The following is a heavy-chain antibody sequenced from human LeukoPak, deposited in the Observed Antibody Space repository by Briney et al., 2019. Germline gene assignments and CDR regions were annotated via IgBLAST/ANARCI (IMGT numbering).Heavy chain of an antibody. Sequence: ASVKVSCKVSGYTLSELPMHWVRQATGQGLEWMGWMNPNSGNTGYAQKFQGRVTMTRNTSISTACMELSSLRSEDTAVYYCARFGDSSTFDYWGQGTLVTVSS. CDR1: GYTLSELP. J-gene: IGHJ4*02. V-gene: IGHV1-8*01. CDR3: ARFGDSSTFDY. CDR2: MNPNSGNT. D-gene: IGHD3-16*01.